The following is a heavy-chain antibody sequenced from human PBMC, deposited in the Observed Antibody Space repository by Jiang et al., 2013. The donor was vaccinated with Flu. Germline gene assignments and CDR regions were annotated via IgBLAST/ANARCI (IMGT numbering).Heavy chain of an antibody. Sequence: QTLSLTCAISGDSVSSNSAAWNWIRQSPSRGLEWLGRTYYRSKWYNDYAVSVKSRTTINPDTSKNQFSLQLNSVTPEDTAVYYCARDYYDSSGYTDAFDIWGQGTMVTVSS. CDR1: GDSVSSNSAA. J-gene: IGHJ3*02. CDR2: TYYRSKWYN. V-gene: IGHV6-1*01. CDR3: ARDYYDSSGYTDAFDI. D-gene: IGHD3-22*01.